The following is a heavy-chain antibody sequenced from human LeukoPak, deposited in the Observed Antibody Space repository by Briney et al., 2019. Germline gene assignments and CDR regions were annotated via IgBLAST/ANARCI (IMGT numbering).Heavy chain of an antibody. CDR3: ARGFLVGHSPEVYYFDY. J-gene: IGHJ4*02. CDR2: IHHSGTT. D-gene: IGHD1-26*01. CDR1: GGSIRSSNW. Sequence: SSETLSLTCAVSGGSIRSSNWWSWVRPSPGKGLECIGDIHHSGTTNYSPSLKSRVTISVDTSKNQFSLRLSSVTAADTAVYYCARGFLVGHSPEVYYFDYWGQGTLVTVSS. V-gene: IGHV4-4*02.